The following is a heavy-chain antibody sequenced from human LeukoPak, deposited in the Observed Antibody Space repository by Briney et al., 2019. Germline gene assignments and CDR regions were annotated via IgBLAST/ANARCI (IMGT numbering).Heavy chain of an antibody. Sequence: SETLSVTCTVSGGAITNGGYFWTWIRQHPGQGLDWIGYFYDSGNTYYNPSLRSRVTISLDASKNHFSLRLSSVTAADTAVYYCAARGVTHAFEIWGQGTMVTVSS. CDR3: AARGVTHAFEI. D-gene: IGHD3-10*01. J-gene: IGHJ3*02. V-gene: IGHV4-31*03. CDR1: GGAITNGGYF. CDR2: FYDSGNT.